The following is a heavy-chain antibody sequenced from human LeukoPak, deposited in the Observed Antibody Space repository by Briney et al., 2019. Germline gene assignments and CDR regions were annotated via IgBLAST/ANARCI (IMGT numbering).Heavy chain of an antibody. CDR3: ARARSSYGYGDAFDI. CDR2: IRYDGSNK. J-gene: IGHJ3*02. D-gene: IGHD5-18*01. Sequence: GGSLRLSCAASGFTFSTYGMHWVRQAPGKGLEGVAFIRYDGSNKYYADSVKGRFTISRDNSKNTLYLQMNSLRAEDTAVYYCARARSSYGYGDAFDIWGQGTMVTVSS. V-gene: IGHV3-30*02. CDR1: GFTFSTYG.